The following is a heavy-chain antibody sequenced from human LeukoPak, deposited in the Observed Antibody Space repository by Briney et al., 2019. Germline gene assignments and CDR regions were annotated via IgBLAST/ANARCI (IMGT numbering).Heavy chain of an antibody. CDR2: IYTSGST. D-gene: IGHD5-12*01. Sequence: SETLSLTCTVSGGSISSYYWSWIRQPAGKGLKWIGRIYTSGSTNYNPSLKSRVTMSVDTSKNQFSLKLSSVTAADTAVYYCARDQNGYVVLSQFDYWGQGTLVTVSS. CDR1: GGSISSYY. J-gene: IGHJ4*02. CDR3: ARDQNGYVVLSQFDY. V-gene: IGHV4-4*07.